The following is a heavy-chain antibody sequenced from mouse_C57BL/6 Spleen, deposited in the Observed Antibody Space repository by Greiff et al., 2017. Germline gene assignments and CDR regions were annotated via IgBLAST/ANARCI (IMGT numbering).Heavy chain of an antibody. CDR3: ARECG. Sequence: QVQLQQSGAELMKPGASVKLSCKATGYTFTGYWIEWVKQRPGHGLEWIGEILSGSGSTNYNETFKGKATFTADTYSNIAYMQLRSLTTEDSAIYYCARECGWGQGTTLTVSS. CDR2: ILSGSGST. J-gene: IGHJ2*01. V-gene: IGHV1-9*01. CDR1: GYTFTGYW.